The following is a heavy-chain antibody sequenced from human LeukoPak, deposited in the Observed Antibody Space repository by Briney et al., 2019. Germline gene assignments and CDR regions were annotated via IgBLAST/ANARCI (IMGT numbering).Heavy chain of an antibody. CDR1: GYTLTELS. Sequence: ASVKVSCKVSGYTLTELSMHWVRQAPGKGLEWMGGFDPEDGETIYAQKFQGRVTMTEDTSTDTAYMELSSLRSEDTAVYYCATWLNGSGSYFLVPLYDWGQGTLVTVSS. D-gene: IGHD3-10*01. V-gene: IGHV1-24*01. CDR2: FDPEDGET. CDR3: ATWLNGSGSYFLVPLYD. J-gene: IGHJ4*02.